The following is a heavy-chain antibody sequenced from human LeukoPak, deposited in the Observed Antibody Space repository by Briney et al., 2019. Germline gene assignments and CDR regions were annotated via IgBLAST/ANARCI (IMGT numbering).Heavy chain of an antibody. CDR1: GGTSSSYA. V-gene: IGHV1-69*04. D-gene: IGHD3-22*01. J-gene: IGHJ3*02. CDR3: ARDRDYYDSSGYYPDAFDI. Sequence: GASVKVSCKASGGTSSSYAISWVRQAPGQGLEWMGRIIPILGIANYAQKFQGRVTITADKSTSTAYMELSSLRSEDTAVYYCARDRDYYDSSGYYPDAFDIWGQGTMVTVSS. CDR2: IIPILGIA.